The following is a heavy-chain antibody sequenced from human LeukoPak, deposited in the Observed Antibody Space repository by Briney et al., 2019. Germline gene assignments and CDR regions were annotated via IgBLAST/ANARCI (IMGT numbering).Heavy chain of an antibody. V-gene: IGHV3-23*01. CDR1: GFTFSSYA. D-gene: IGHD2-15*01. CDR2: ISGSGGNT. Sequence: GGSLRLSCAASGFTFSSYAMSWVRQAPGKGLEWISAISGSGGNTYYADSVKGRLTISRDNSKNMLFLQMNSLRVEDTAVYYCAKEDPIVSVGFDYWGQGTLVTVTS. J-gene: IGHJ4*02. CDR3: AKEDPIVSVGFDY.